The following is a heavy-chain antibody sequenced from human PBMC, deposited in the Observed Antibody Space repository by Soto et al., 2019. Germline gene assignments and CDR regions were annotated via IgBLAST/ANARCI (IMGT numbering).Heavy chain of an antibody. CDR2: IYYSGST. J-gene: IGHJ5*02. Sequence: PSETLSLTCTVSGGSISSYYWSWIRQPPGKGLEWIGYIYYSGSTNYNPSLKSRVTISVDTSKNQFSLKLSSVTAADTAVYYCARDVWDFWSGYSWFDPWGQGTLVTVSS. V-gene: IGHV4-59*01. CDR3: ARDVWDFWSGYSWFDP. CDR1: GGSISSYY. D-gene: IGHD3-3*01.